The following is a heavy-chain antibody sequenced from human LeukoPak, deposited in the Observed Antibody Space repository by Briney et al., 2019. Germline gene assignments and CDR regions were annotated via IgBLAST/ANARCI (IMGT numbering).Heavy chain of an antibody. Sequence: ASVKVSCKASGYTFTSYYIHWVRQAPGQGLEWMGIFNPSTDGTTYAQKFQGRVTMTRDTSTSTVYMELSSLRFEDTAVYYCARRHPGDGYNYRTGYYFDYWGQGTLVTVSS. J-gene: IGHJ4*02. CDR1: GYTFTSYY. D-gene: IGHD5-24*01. CDR3: ARRHPGDGYNYRTGYYFDY. V-gene: IGHV1-46*01. CDR2: FNPSTDGT.